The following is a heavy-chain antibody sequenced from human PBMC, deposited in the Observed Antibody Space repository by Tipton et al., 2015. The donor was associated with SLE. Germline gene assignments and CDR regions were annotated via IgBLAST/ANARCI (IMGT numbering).Heavy chain of an antibody. J-gene: IGHJ4*02. Sequence: TLSLTCAVYGGSFRGYYWTWIRQPPGKGLEWMGEINHSGNSNYKPSLKSRIIMSVDTSKNQFSQNLTSVTAADTAMYYCARGSLVRDYWGQGTLVTISS. CDR1: GGSFRGYY. CDR3: ARGSLVRDY. D-gene: IGHD3-10*02. V-gene: IGHV4-34*01. CDR2: INHSGNS.